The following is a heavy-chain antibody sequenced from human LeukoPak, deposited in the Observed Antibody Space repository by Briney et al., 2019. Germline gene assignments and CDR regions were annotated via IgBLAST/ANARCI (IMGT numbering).Heavy chain of an antibody. CDR3: ATTMVRGVITSRSTIDY. CDR2: ISGSGGST. J-gene: IGHJ4*02. D-gene: IGHD3-10*01. Sequence: GGSLRLSCAASGFTFSSYAMSWVRQAPGKGLEWVSAISGSGGSTYYADSVKGRFTISRDNSKNTLYLQIDSLRAEDTAVYYCATTMVRGVITSRSTIDYWGQGTLVTVSS. V-gene: IGHV3-23*01. CDR1: GFTFSSYA.